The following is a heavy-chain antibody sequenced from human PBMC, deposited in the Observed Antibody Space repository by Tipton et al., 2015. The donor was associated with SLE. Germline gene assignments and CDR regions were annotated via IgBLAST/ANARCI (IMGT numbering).Heavy chain of an antibody. CDR2: IYHSGST. D-gene: IGHD5-12*01. Sequence: TLSLTCTVSGYSISSGYYWGWIRQPPGKGLEWIGSIYHSGSTYYNPSLKSRVTISVDTSKNQFSLKLSSVTAADTAVYYCARENSGCDYAFDIWGQGTTVTVSS. CDR3: ARENSGCDYAFDI. V-gene: IGHV4-38-2*02. CDR1: GYSISSGYY. J-gene: IGHJ3*02.